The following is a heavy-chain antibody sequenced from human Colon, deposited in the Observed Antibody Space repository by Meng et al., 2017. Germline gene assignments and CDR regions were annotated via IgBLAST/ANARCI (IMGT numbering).Heavy chain of an antibody. Sequence: QVQLQESGPGLVQPSETLSVNCTVSGGSINNYYWSWIRQSPGKGLEWIGYIYYSGSTNYNPSLKSRVTISVDTSKNQFSLKLRSVTSADTAVYYCARGGAWLQSFDYWGQGTLVTVSS. CDR3: ARGGAWLQSFDY. CDR1: GGSINNYY. CDR2: IYYSGST. J-gene: IGHJ4*02. V-gene: IGHV4-59*01. D-gene: IGHD5-24*01.